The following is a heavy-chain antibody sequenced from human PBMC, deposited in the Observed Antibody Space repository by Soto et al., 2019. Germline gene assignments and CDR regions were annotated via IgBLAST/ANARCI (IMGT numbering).Heavy chain of an antibody. J-gene: IGHJ4*02. Sequence: GASVKVSCKAVGYTFTNYYIHWVRQAPGQGLELMGLIKASDGSTSFAQKFQGRVIITRDTSTSTAYMELSSLRSEDTAVYYCARGPNPYYFDYWGQGTLVTVSS. CDR3: ARGPNPYYFDY. CDR2: IKASDGST. CDR1: GYTFTNYY. V-gene: IGHV1-46*01.